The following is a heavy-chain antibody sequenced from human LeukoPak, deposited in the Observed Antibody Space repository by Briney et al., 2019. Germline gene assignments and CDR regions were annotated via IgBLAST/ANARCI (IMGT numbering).Heavy chain of an antibody. CDR1: GFTFSSYG. CDR2: ISYDGSNK. Sequence: PGGSLRLSCAASGFTFSSYGMHWVRQAPGKGLEWVAVISYDGSNKYYADSVKGRFTISRDNSKNTLYLQMNSLRAEDTAVYYCAKVISRLLWFGESLYYFDYWGQETLVTVSS. J-gene: IGHJ4*02. CDR3: AKVISRLLWFGESLYYFDY. D-gene: IGHD3-10*01. V-gene: IGHV3-30*18.